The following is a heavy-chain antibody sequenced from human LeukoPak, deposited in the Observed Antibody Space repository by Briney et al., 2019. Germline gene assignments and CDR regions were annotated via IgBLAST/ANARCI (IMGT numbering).Heavy chain of an antibody. D-gene: IGHD3-16*01. V-gene: IGHV3-7*01. CDR1: GFTFSSYW. Sequence: GGSLRLSCAASGFTFSSYWMSWVRQAPGKGLEWMANIKQDGSEKYYVDSVKGRFTISRDNAKNSLYLQLNSLRAEDTAVYYCARDLYSPNDFDYWGQGTLVTVSS. J-gene: IGHJ4*02. CDR2: IKQDGSEK. CDR3: ARDLYSPNDFDY.